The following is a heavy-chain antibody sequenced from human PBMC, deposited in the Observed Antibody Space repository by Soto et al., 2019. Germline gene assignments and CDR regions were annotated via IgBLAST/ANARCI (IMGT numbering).Heavy chain of an antibody. D-gene: IGHD3-16*01. Sequence: PSETLSLTCTVSGGSMRNYYWSWIRQPPGKGLEWIGYISYSGTTNYNPSLKSRVTISGDTSKNQFSLKLNSVTAADTAVYYCAATDYYDFGGCFGYWGQGTLVTVSS. J-gene: IGHJ4*02. CDR1: GGSMRNYY. CDR2: ISYSGTT. CDR3: AATDYYDFGGCFGY. V-gene: IGHV4-59*01.